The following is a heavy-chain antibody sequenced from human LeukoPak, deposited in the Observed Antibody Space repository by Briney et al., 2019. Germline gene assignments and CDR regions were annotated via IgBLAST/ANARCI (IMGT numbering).Heavy chain of an antibody. CDR2: ISGCGGST. Sequence: GGSLRLSCAASGFTFSSYAMSWVRQAPGKGLEWVSAISGCGGSTYYADSVKGRFTISRDNSKNTLYLQMNSLSAEDTAVYYCAKDLGSSYFAADWGQGTLVTVSS. V-gene: IGHV3-23*01. CDR3: AKDLGSSYFAAD. J-gene: IGHJ4*02. D-gene: IGHD2-15*01. CDR1: GFTFSSYA.